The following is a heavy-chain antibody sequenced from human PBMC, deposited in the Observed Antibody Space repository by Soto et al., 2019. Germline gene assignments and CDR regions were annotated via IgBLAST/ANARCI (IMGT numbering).Heavy chain of an antibody. J-gene: IGHJ4*02. Sequence: EVQLLESGGGLVQPGGSLRLSCAASGFTFSSYAMSWVRQAPGKGLEWVSAISGSGGSTYYADSVKGRFTISRDNSKNTLYLQMNSLRAEDTAAYYCAKALEGYYYDSSGYPFDYWGQGTLVTVSS. CDR2: ISGSGGST. CDR1: GFTFSSYA. CDR3: AKALEGYYYDSSGYPFDY. V-gene: IGHV3-23*01. D-gene: IGHD3-22*01.